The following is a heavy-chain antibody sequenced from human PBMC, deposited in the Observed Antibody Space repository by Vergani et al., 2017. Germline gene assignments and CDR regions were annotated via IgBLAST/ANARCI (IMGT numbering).Heavy chain of an antibody. J-gene: IGHJ5*02. CDR2: IYHSGST. D-gene: IGHD3-16*01. CDR3: ASDSGGYVWGSYEAWFDP. CDR1: GYSISSGYY. Sequence: QVQLRESGPGLVKPSETLSLTCTVSGYSISSGYYWGWIRQPPGKGLEWIGSIYHSGSTYYNPSLKSRVTISVDTSKNQFSLKLSSVTAADTAVYYCASDSGGYVWGSYEAWFDPWGQGTLVTVSS. V-gene: IGHV4-38-2*02.